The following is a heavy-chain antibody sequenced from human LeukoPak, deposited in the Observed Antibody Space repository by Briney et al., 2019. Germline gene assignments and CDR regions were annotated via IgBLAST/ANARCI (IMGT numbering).Heavy chain of an antibody. CDR3: ARSSMATITPPDY. CDR1: GGTFSSYA. J-gene: IGHJ4*02. Sequence: ASVKVSCKASGGTFSSYAISWVRQAPGQGLEWMGRIIPILGIANYAQKFQGRVTITADKSTSTAYMELSSLRSEDTAVYYCARSSMATITPPDYWGQGTLVTVSS. CDR2: IIPILGIA. D-gene: IGHD5-24*01. V-gene: IGHV1-69*04.